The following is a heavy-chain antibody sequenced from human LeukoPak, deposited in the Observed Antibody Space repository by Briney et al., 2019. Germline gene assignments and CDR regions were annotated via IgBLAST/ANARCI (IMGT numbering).Heavy chain of an antibody. V-gene: IGHV4-59*01. CDR2: IYYSGST. D-gene: IGHD3-22*01. CDR3: ARIPYTMMAAD. CDR1: GGSISSYY. Sequence: SETLSLTCTVSGGSISSYYWSWIRQPPGKGLEWIGYIYYSGSTNYNPSLKSRVTISVDTSKNQFSLKLSSVTAADTAVYYCARIPYTMMAADWGQGTLVTVSS. J-gene: IGHJ4*02.